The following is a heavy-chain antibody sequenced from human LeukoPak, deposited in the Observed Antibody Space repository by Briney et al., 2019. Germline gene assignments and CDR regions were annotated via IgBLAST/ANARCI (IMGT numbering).Heavy chain of an antibody. J-gene: IGHJ4*02. CDR1: GFTFSSYE. Sequence: GGSLRLSCAASGFTFSSYEMNWVRQAPGKGLEWVSYISSSGSTIYYADSVKGRFTISRDNAKNSLYLQMNSLRVEDTAVYYCAKRIAAAGKYYFDYWGQGTLVTVSS. V-gene: IGHV3-48*03. CDR3: AKRIAAAGKYYFDY. D-gene: IGHD6-13*01. CDR2: ISSSGSTI.